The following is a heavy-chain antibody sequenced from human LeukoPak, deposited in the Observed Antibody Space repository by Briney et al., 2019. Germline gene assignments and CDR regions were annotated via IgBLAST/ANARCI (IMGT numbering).Heavy chain of an antibody. J-gene: IGHJ4*02. CDR3: ARYYYDSSGYYYPVDY. Sequence: SETLSLTCTVSGGSISSTSSYWGWIRQPPGKGLEWIGSIYYSGTTYYNPSLKSRVTISVETSKNQFSPRLSSVTAADTAVYYCARYYYDSSGYYYPVDYWGQGTLVTVSS. CDR1: GGSISSTSSY. V-gene: IGHV4-39*01. D-gene: IGHD3-22*01. CDR2: IYYSGTT.